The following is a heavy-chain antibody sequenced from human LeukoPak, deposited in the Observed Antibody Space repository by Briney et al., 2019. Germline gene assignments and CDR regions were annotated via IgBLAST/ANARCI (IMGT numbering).Heavy chain of an antibody. V-gene: IGHV3-48*01. CDR1: GFTFSSYS. CDR3: ARTYYDFWSGYYSHEGNPFDY. J-gene: IGHJ4*02. CDR2: ISSSSSTI. Sequence: GGSPRLSCAASGFTFSSYSVNWVRQAPGKGLEWVSDISSSSSTIYYADSVKGRFTISRDNAKNSLYLEMNSLRAEDTAVYYCARTYYDFWSGYYSHEGNPFDYWGQGTLVTVSS. D-gene: IGHD3-3*01.